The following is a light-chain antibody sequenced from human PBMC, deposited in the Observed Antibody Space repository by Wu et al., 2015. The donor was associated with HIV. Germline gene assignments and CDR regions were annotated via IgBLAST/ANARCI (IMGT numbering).Light chain of an antibody. J-gene: IGKJ4*01. CDR2: DAS. CDR1: QSVGNA. V-gene: IGKV3D-15*01. Sequence: EIVMTQSPATLSXSPGERATLSCRASQSVGNAIAWYRQTPGQAPRLLIYDASNRATGIPARFSGSGSGTEFTLTINNLQPEDFATYYCHQATSAFAFGGGTTVE. CDR3: HQATSAFA.